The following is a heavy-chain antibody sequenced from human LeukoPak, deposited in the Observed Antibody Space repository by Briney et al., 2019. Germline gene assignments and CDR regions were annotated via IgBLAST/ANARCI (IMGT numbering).Heavy chain of an antibody. Sequence: ASVKVSCRASGYTFNTYGINWVRQAPGHGLEWMGWINTDTGNTNYAQNLQGRVTMTRDTSTGTAYMELKSLTSDDTAVYYCARKGCTGDCYILDYWGQGTLVTVSS. J-gene: IGHJ4*02. CDR3: ARKGCTGDCYILDY. CDR1: GYTFNTYG. CDR2: INTDTGNT. D-gene: IGHD2-21*02. V-gene: IGHV1-18*01.